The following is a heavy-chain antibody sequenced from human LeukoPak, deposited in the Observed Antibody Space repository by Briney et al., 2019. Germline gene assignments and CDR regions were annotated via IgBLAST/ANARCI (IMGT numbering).Heavy chain of an antibody. Sequence: GASVKVSCKASGYTFTNYGISWVRQAPGQGLEWMGWISAYNGNTNYAQKFQGRVTMTTDTSTSTGYMELRSLRSDDTAVYYCARGVQLERRVADFDYWGQGTLVTVSS. CDR3: ARGVQLERRVADFDY. D-gene: IGHD1-1*01. V-gene: IGHV1-18*01. J-gene: IGHJ4*02. CDR1: GYTFTNYG. CDR2: ISAYNGNT.